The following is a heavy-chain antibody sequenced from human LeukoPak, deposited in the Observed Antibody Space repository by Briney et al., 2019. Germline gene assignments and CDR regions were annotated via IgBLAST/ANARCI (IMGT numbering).Heavy chain of an antibody. Sequence: GGSLRLSCAASRFTFSSYWMHWVRQAPGKGLVWVSRINSDGSSTSYADSVKGRFTISRDNAKNTLYLQMNSLRAEDTAVYYCARPRGYNYDILTGYPTESGFDPWGQGTLVTVSS. CDR3: ARPRGYNYDILTGYPTESGFDP. CDR2: INSDGSST. D-gene: IGHD3-9*01. CDR1: RFTFSSYW. V-gene: IGHV3-74*01. J-gene: IGHJ5*02.